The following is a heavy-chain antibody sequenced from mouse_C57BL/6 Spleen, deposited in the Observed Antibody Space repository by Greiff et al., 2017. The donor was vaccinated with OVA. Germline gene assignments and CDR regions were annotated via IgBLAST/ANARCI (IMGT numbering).Heavy chain of an antibody. CDR2: IYPGDGDT. CDR3: ARSPIYYDYDENFDY. V-gene: IGHV1-82*01. CDR1: GYAFSSSW. J-gene: IGHJ2*01. D-gene: IGHD2-4*01. Sequence: QVQLQQSGPELVKPGASVKISCKASGYAFSSSWMNWVKQRPGKGLEWIGRIYPGDGDTNYNGKFKGKATLTADKSSSTAYMQLSSLTSEDSAVYFCARSPIYYDYDENFDYCAKAPLSQSPQ.